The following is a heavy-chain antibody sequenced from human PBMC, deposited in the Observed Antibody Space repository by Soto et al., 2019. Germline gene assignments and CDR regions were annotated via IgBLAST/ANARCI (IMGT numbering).Heavy chain of an antibody. CDR2: MNPNSGNT. Sequence: VAPVKVSCKASGYTFTSYDINWVRQATGQGLEWMGWMNPNSGNTGYAQKFQGRVTMTRNTSISTAYMELSSLRSEDTAVYYCARVPSDPYDSSGHDAFDIWGQGTMVTVSS. V-gene: IGHV1-8*01. J-gene: IGHJ3*02. CDR3: ARVPSDPYDSSGHDAFDI. D-gene: IGHD3-22*01. CDR1: GYTFTSYD.